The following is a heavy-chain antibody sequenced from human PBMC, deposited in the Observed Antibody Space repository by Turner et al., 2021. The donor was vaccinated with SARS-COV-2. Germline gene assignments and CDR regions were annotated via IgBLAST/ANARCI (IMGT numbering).Heavy chain of an antibody. CDR3: ARLSGTPLNLLDY. D-gene: IGHD2-15*01. V-gene: IGHV4-59*08. J-gene: IGHJ4*02. Sequence: QVQLQESGPGLVKPSETLSLTCTASGGPFSAYYWTWVRQAPGKGLEWLGFIYYSGTTKYNPSLNSRVSMSVDTSKNQFSLKLTSLTAADTAVYYCARLSGTPLNLLDYWVRESWSPSPQ. CDR2: IYYSGTT. CDR1: GGPFSAYY.